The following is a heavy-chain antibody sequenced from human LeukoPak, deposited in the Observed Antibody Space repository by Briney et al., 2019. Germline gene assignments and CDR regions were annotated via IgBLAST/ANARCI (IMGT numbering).Heavy chain of an antibody. D-gene: IGHD6-19*01. CDR1: GFTFSSYS. Sequence: PGGSLRLSCAASGFTFSSYSMNWVRQAPGKGLEWVSSISSSSSYIYYADSVKGRFTISRDNAKNSLYLQMNSLRAEDTAVYYCAREPFLQWLDYYYYYMDVWGKGTTVTVSS. CDR3: AREPFLQWLDYYYYYMDV. CDR2: ISSSSSYI. J-gene: IGHJ6*03. V-gene: IGHV3-21*01.